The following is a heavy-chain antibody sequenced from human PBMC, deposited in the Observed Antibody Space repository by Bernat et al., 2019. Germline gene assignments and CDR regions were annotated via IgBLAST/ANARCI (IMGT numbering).Heavy chain of an antibody. CDR1: GGSISSDY. D-gene: IGHD3-10*01. V-gene: IGHV4-59*08. J-gene: IGHJ4*02. CDR2: IYYSGST. Sequence: QVQLQESGPGLVKPSETLSLTCTVSGGSISSDYWSWIRQPPGKGLEWVGYIYYSGSTNYNPSRKSRVTISVDTSKNQFSLKLSSVTAADTAAYYCARLYGVFDYWGQGTLVTVSS. CDR3: ARLYGVFDY.